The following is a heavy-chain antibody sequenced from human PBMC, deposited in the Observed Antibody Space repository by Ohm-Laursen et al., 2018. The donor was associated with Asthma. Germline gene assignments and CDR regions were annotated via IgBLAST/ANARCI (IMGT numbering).Heavy chain of an antibody. V-gene: IGHV1-2*04. CDR1: GYTFTGYY. D-gene: IGHD5-18*01. CDR2: INPNSGGT. Sequence: GASVKVSCKASGYTFTGYYMHWVRQAPGQGLEWMGWINPNSGGTNYAQKFQGWVTMTRDTSISTAYMELSRLRSDDTAVYYCARGGYSCGTGNWFDPWGQGTLVTVSS. CDR3: ARGGYSCGTGNWFDP. J-gene: IGHJ5*02.